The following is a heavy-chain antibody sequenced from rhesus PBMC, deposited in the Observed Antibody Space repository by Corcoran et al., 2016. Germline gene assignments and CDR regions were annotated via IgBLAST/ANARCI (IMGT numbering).Heavy chain of an antibody. D-gene: IGHD1-44*02. CDR1: GYSISSGYG. Sequence: QVQLQESGPGLVKPSETLSLTCAVSGYSISSGYGWSWIRQPPGKGLEWIGYIGCSSGSTNYNPSLKSRVTISKDTSKNQFSLKLNSVIAVDTAVYYCARGGGRVDYWGQGVLVTVSS. CDR2: IGCSSGST. J-gene: IGHJ4*01. CDR3: ARGGGRVDY. V-gene: IGHV4-127*01.